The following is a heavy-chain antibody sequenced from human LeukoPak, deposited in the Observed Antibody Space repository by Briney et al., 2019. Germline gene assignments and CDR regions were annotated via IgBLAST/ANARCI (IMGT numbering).Heavy chain of an antibody. CDR3: ARDPGGYCSSTSCNNGDYYYYCYMDV. CDR1: GFTFSSYS. D-gene: IGHD2-2*01. J-gene: IGHJ6*03. V-gene: IGHV3-21*01. CDR2: ISSSSSYI. Sequence: PGGSLRLSCAASGFTFSSYSMNWVRQAPGKGLEWVSSISSSSSYIYYADSVKGRFTISRDNAKNSLYLQMNSLRAEDTAVYYCARDPGGYCSSTSCNNGDYYYYCYMDVWGKGTTVTVSS.